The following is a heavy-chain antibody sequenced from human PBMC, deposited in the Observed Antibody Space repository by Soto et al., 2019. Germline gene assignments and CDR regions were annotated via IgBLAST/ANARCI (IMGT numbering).Heavy chain of an antibody. J-gene: IGHJ4*02. CDR2: IYYTGST. CDR3: ARLGLDGASRYFDY. V-gene: IGHV4-39*01. D-gene: IGHD1-26*01. CDR1: GGSISSSSYY. Sequence: PSETLSLTCTVSGGSISSSSYYWGWIRQPPGKGLAWIATIYYTGSTYYNPSLKSRVTISVDTSKNQVSLKLSSVTAADTAVYYCARLGLDGASRYFDYWGQGTLVTVSS.